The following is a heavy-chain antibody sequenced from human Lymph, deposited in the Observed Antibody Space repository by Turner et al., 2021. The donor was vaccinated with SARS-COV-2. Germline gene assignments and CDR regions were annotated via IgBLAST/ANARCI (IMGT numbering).Heavy chain of an antibody. D-gene: IGHD2-2*01. CDR3: ARDSPYCSSTSCYDP. Sequence: QVQLVQSGAEVKKPGSSVKFSCKASGGTFSSYAITWVRQAPGQGLEWMGGIITILAIANYAQKFQGRVTITADKSTSTAYMELSSLRSEDTAVYYCARDSPYCSSTSCYDPWGQGTLVTVSS. CDR2: IITILAIA. CDR1: GGTFSSYA. J-gene: IGHJ5*02. V-gene: IGHV1-69*10.